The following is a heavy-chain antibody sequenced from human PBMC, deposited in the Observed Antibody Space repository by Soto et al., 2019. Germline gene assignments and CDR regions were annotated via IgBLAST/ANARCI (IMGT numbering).Heavy chain of an antibody. V-gene: IGHV3-21*01. J-gene: IGHJ3*02. D-gene: IGHD6-13*01. Sequence: EVQLVESGGGLVKPGGSLRLSCAASGFTFSSYSMNWVRQAPGKGLEWVSSISSSSSYIYYADSVKGRFTISRDNGKNSLYLEMNCLRAEDTAVYYCARALYSSSWYHAFDIWGQGTMVTVSS. CDR1: GFTFSSYS. CDR3: ARALYSSSWYHAFDI. CDR2: ISSSSSYI.